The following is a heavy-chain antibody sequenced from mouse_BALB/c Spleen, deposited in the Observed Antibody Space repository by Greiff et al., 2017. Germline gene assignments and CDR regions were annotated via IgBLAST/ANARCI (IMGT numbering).Heavy chain of an antibody. CDR2: IYPGDGDT. Sequence: VQLQQSGPELVKPGASVKISCKASGYAFSSSWMNWVKQRPGQGLEWIGRIYPGDGDTNYNGKFKGKATLTADKSSSTAYMQLSSLTSVDSAVYFCARSGDMIFYAMDYWGQGTSVTVSS. CDR3: ARSGDMIFYAMDY. J-gene: IGHJ4*01. CDR1: GYAFSSSW. V-gene: IGHV1-82*01. D-gene: IGHD2-3*01.